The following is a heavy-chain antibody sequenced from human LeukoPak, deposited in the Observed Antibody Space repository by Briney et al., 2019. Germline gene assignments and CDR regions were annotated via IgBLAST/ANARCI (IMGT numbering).Heavy chain of an antibody. CDR3: ARDGYDSI. V-gene: IGHV3-7*01. D-gene: IGHD3-22*01. CDR1: GFTFSNYW. CDR2: IQREGSER. Sequence: GGSLRLSCAASGFTFSNYWMSWVRQAPGKGLEWVANIQREGSERYYVDSVKGRFTISRDNAKKSLYLQMNSLRVEDTAVYYCARDGYDSIWGQGTLVTVSS. J-gene: IGHJ4*02.